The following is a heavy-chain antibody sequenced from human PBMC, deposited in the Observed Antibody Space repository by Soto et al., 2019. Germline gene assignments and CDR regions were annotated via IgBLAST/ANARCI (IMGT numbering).Heavy chain of an antibody. CDR2: ISSDGSNK. J-gene: IGHJ6*02. CDR1: GFTFSSYA. V-gene: IGHV3-30-3*01. CDR3: ARAHHYYYYYYGMDD. Sequence: QVQLVESGGGVVQPGRSLRLSCAAYGFTFSSYAMHWVRQAPGKGLEWVAVISSDGSNKYYADSVKGRFTISRDNSKNTLYLHMNSLRAEDTAVYYCARAHHYYYYYYGMDDWGQGTTVTVSS.